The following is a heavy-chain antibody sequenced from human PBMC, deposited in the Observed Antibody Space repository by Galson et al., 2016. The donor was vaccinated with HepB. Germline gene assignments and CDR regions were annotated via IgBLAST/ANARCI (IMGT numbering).Heavy chain of an antibody. Sequence: LRLSCAASGFIFGDYAMTWFRQAPGKGLEWVGIIRSKGYGGTTEYAASVKGRFTISRADSESIAYLQMNSLKTEDTAAYYCSGSIAARPIPDYWGQGTLVTVSS. J-gene: IGHJ4*02. V-gene: IGHV3-49*03. CDR2: IRSKGYGGTT. CDR1: GFIFGDYA. D-gene: IGHD6-6*01. CDR3: SGSIAARPIPDY.